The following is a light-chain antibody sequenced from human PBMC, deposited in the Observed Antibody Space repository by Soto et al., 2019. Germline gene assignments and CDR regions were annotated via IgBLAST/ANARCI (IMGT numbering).Light chain of an antibody. V-gene: IGLV1-40*01. CDR3: QAYDYSLTASV. Sequence: QSVLTQPPSASGAPGQRVTLSCTGNTSNLGAGYDVHWYQQLPGAAPKLVIFGNRNRPSGVPERFSGSKSGTSASLAITGLQAEDEADYYCQAYDYSLTASVFGGGTQLTVL. J-gene: IGLJ3*02. CDR2: GNR. CDR1: TSNLGAGYD.